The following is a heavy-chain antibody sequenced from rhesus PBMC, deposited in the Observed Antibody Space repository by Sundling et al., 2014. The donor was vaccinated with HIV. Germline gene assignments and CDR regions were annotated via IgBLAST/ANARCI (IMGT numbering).Heavy chain of an antibody. CDR3: ARGEYTWNYGRGDWKYPLDY. D-gene: IGHD1-26*01. CDR1: GFTFSNYV. V-gene: IGHV3-54*02. J-gene: IGHJ6*01. CDR2: ISFDGSEK. Sequence: DVQLVESGGGLVKPGGSLRLSCVASGFTFSNYVMYWVRQAPGKGLEWVAVISFDGSEKFYGDSVKDRFTISRDNSENMLYLQMNNLKLEDTAVFYCARGEYTWNYGRGDWKYPLDYWGQGVVVTVSS.